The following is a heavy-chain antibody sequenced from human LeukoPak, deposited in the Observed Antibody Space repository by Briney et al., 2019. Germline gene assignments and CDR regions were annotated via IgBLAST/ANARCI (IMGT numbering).Heavy chain of an antibody. CDR2: MSYDGSTQ. CDR1: GFIFSSYD. J-gene: IGHJ4*02. Sequence: GGSLRLSCAASGFIFSSYDMHWVRQAPGKGLEWVAFMSYDGSTQYYVDSVKGRFTISRDNSKNTLYLQMNSLRREDTAVYYCARNRFSGYDYFDHWGQGTLVTVSS. D-gene: IGHD5-12*01. CDR3: ARNRFSGYDYFDH. V-gene: IGHV3-30*03.